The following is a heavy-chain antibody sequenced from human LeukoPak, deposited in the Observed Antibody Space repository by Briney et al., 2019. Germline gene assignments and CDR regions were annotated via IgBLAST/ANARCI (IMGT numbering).Heavy chain of an antibody. D-gene: IGHD3-22*01. CDR3: ARGHNDSSGYLDY. CDR1: GGSFSGYY. J-gene: IGHJ4*02. CDR2: INHSGST. Sequence: PSETLSLTCAVYGGSFSGYYWSWIRQPPGKGLEWIGEINHSGSTNYNPSLKSRVTISVDTSKNQFSLKLSSVTAADTAVYYCARGHNDSSGYLDYWGQGTLVTVSS. V-gene: IGHV4-34*01.